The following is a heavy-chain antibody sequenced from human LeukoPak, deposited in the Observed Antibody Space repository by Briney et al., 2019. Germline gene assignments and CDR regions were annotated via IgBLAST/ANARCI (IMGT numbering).Heavy chain of an antibody. CDR3: AKGSFDI. Sequence: GRSLRLSCAASGFTFDDYAMHWVRQAPGEGLEWVSGISWNSGSIGYADSVKGRFTISRDSAKNSLYLQMNSLRAEDTALYYCAKGSFDIWGQGTMVTVSS. J-gene: IGHJ3*02. V-gene: IGHV3-9*01. CDR2: ISWNSGSI. CDR1: GFTFDDYA.